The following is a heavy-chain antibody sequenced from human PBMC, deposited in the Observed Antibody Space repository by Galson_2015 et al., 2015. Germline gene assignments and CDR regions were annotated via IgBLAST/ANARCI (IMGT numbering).Heavy chain of an antibody. D-gene: IGHD3-3*01. CDR3: AREVTIFGVTYVDV. J-gene: IGHJ6*03. Sequence: IWYDGSNKYYADSVKGRFTISRDNSKNTLYLQMNSLRAEDTAVYYCAREVTIFGVTYVDVWGKGTTVTVSS. V-gene: IGHV3-33*01. CDR2: IWYDGSNK.